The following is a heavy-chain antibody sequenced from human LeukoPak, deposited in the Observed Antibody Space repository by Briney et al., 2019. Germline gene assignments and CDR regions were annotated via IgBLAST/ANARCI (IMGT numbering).Heavy chain of an antibody. D-gene: IGHD4-11*01. J-gene: IGHJ3*02. CDR2: IYPGDSNT. CDR3: ARQIQQYFALDI. V-gene: IGHV5-51*01. CDR1: GYTFMNNW. Sequence: GESLKISCKGSGYTFMNNWIGWVRQMPGKGLEWMGIIYPGDSNTRCSPSFQGQVTISVDKSISTAYLQWSSLKASDTAMYYCARQIQQYFALDIWGQGTMVTVSS.